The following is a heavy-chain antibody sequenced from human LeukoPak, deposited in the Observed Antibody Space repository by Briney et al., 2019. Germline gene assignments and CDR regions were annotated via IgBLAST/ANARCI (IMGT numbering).Heavy chain of an antibody. Sequence: GGSLRLSCAASGFTFSSYAMSWVRQAPGKGLEWVSAISGSGGSTYYADSVKGRFAISRDNSKNTLYLQMNSLRAEDTAVYYCAKKEGKYSSGWYCLDYWGQGTLVTVSS. CDR2: ISGSGGST. V-gene: IGHV3-23*01. CDR3: AKKEGKYSSGWYCLDY. CDR1: GFTFSSYA. D-gene: IGHD6-19*01. J-gene: IGHJ4*02.